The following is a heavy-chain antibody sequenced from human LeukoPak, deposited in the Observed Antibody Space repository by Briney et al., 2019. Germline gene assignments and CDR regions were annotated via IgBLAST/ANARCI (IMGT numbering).Heavy chain of an antibody. J-gene: IGHJ4*02. CDR3: AGLVGRYSSGLYYYYFDY. CDR1: GGSISSYY. Sequence: SETLSLTCTVSGGSISSYYWSWVRQPPGKGLEWIGEMYLSGTTHSNPSVKSRVTISIDKSKNQFFLNLSSVTAADTAVYYCAGLVGRYSSGLYYYYFDYWGQGTLVTVSS. CDR2: MYLSGTT. D-gene: IGHD3-22*01. V-gene: IGHV4-4*02.